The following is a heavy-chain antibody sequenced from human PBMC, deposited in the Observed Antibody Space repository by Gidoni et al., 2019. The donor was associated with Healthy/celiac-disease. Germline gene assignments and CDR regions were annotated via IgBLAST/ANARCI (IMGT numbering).Heavy chain of an antibody. D-gene: IGHD3-10*01. CDR2: INPNSGGK. J-gene: IGHJ4*02. CDR1: GYTFTGYY. V-gene: IGHV1-2*02. Sequence: QVQLVQSGAEVKKPGASVKVSCKASGYTFTGYYMHWVRQAPGQGLEWMGWINPNSGGKNYAQKFQGRVTMTRDTSISTAYMELSRLRSDETAVYYCAGYSRWFGEFIPYYWGQGTLVTVSS. CDR3: AGYSRWFGEFIPYY.